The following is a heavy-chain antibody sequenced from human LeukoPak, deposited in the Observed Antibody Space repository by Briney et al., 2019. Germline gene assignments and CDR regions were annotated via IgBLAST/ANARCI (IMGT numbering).Heavy chain of an antibody. Sequence: SETLSLTCAVYGWSFSGYYWSWIRQPPGKGLEWIGEINHSGSTNYNLSLKSRVTISVDTSKNQFSLKLSSVTAADTAVYYCARRRHYWYFDLWGRGTLVTVSS. CDR2: INHSGST. CDR3: ARRRHYWYFDL. V-gene: IGHV4-34*01. CDR1: GWSFSGYY. J-gene: IGHJ2*01.